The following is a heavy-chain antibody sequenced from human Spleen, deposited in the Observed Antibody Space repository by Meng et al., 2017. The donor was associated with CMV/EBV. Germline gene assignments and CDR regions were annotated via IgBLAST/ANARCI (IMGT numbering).Heavy chain of an antibody. CDR2: IWYDGSNK. CDR1: GFRFSSYG. J-gene: IGHJ3*02. Sequence: GESLKISCAASGFRFSSYGMYWVRQAPGKGLEWVAVIWYDGSNKYYIDSVKGRFSISRDNSKNTLYLQMNSLRAEDTAVYYCARGDGKWEPPDGFDIWGQGTMVTVSS. V-gene: IGHV3-33*01. D-gene: IGHD1-26*01. CDR3: ARGDGKWEPPDGFDI.